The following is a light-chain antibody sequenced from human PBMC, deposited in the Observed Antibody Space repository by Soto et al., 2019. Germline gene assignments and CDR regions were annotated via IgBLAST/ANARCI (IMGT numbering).Light chain of an antibody. V-gene: IGKV3-20*01. CDR2: DAS. CDR3: QEYAGPPPIT. CDR1: QSVRSER. J-gene: IGKJ5*01. Sequence: EIVLTQSPDTLSLSPGERATLSCRASQSVRSERLAWYQQKRGQAPRLVIFDASFRASGIPERFRGSGSGSDFTRTISRLEPEDFAVSYGQEYAGPPPITFGRGTRLDIK.